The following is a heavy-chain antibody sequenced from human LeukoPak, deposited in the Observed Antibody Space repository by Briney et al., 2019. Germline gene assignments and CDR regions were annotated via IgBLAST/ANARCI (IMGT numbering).Heavy chain of an antibody. J-gene: IGHJ3*02. CDR1: GFTFSSYS. CDR3: AKDPGGYSSSWAI. Sequence: GGSLRLSCAASGFTFSSYSMNWVRQAPGKGLEWVAVISYDGSNKYYADSVKGRFTISRDNSKNTLYLQMNSLRAEDTAVYHCAKDPGGYSSSWAIWGQGTMVTVSS. V-gene: IGHV3-30*18. D-gene: IGHD6-13*01. CDR2: ISYDGSNK.